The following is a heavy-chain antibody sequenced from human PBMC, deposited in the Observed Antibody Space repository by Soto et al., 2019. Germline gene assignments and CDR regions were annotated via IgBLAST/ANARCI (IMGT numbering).Heavy chain of an antibody. Sequence: SETLSLTCTVSGGSISSGGYYWSWIRQHPGKGLEWIGYIYYSGSTYYNPSLKSRVTISVDTSKNQFSLKLSSVTAADTAVYYCAGITIFGVGLVLWGQGTLVTVSS. J-gene: IGHJ4*02. CDR1: GGSISSGGYY. CDR3: AGITIFGVGLVL. D-gene: IGHD3-3*01. CDR2: IYYSGST. V-gene: IGHV4-31*03.